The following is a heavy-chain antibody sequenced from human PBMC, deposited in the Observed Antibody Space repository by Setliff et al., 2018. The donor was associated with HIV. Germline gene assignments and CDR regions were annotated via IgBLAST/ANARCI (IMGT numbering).Heavy chain of an antibody. CDR1: GGSLSGYH. V-gene: IGHV4-34*01. CDR3: ASRVYYYDESRILREEGFVP. D-gene: IGHD3-22*01. CDR2: INYSGST. Sequence: SETLSLTCGVYGGSLSGYHWSWIRLPPGKGLEWIGEINYSGSTNYNPSLTSRVTISVDKSNNQFSLKLNSVTAADTAVYYCASRVYYYDESRILREEGFVPWGQGTLVTVSS. J-gene: IGHJ5*02.